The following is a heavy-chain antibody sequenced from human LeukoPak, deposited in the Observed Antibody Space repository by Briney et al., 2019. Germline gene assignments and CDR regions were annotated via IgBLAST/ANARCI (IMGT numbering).Heavy chain of an antibody. CDR3: ARASAGYSSSWYVG. J-gene: IGHJ4*02. D-gene: IGHD6-13*01. CDR2: INPNSGGT. Sequence: GASVKVSCKASGYTFTGYYMHWVRQAPGQGLEWMGLINPNSGGTNYAQKFQGRVTMTRDTSISTAYMELSRLRSDDTAVYYCARASAGYSSSWYVGWGQGTLVTVSS. CDR1: GYTFTGYY. V-gene: IGHV1-2*02.